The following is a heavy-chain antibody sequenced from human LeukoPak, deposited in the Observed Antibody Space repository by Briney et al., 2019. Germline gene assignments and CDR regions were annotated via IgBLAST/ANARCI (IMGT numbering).Heavy chain of an antibody. Sequence: GGSLRLSCAASGFTFSSYAVSWVRQAPGKGLEWVSVIYSGGSTYYADSVKGRFTISRHNSKNTLYLQMNSLRAEDTAVYYCARDVIAAAGTHYYYYGMDVWGQGTTVTVSS. CDR2: IYSGGST. CDR1: GFTFSSYA. D-gene: IGHD6-13*01. V-gene: IGHV3-53*04. J-gene: IGHJ6*02. CDR3: ARDVIAAAGTHYYYYGMDV.